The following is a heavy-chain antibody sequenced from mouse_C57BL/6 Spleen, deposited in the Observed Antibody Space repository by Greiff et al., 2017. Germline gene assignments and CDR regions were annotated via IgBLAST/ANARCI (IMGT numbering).Heavy chain of an antibody. Sequence: EVKLQQSGPELVKPGASVKMSCKASGYTFTDYNMHWVKQSHGKSLEWIGYINPNNGGTSYNQKFKGKATLTVNKSSSTAYMELRSLTSEDSAVYYCARGAYSNYGWFAYWGQGTLVTVSA. D-gene: IGHD2-5*01. CDR1: GYTFTDYN. V-gene: IGHV1-22*01. J-gene: IGHJ3*01. CDR3: ARGAYSNYGWFAY. CDR2: INPNNGGT.